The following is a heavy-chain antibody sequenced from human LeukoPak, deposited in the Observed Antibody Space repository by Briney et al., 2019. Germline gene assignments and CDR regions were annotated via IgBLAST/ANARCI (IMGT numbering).Heavy chain of an antibody. CDR1: GGSISSCSYY. CDR3: ARAGPFGNWFDP. J-gene: IGHJ5*02. D-gene: IGHD3-10*01. CDR2: IYTSGST. Sequence: PSQTLSLTCTVSGGSISSCSYYWSWIRQPAGKGLEWIGRIYTSGSTNYNPSLKSRVTMSVDTSKNQFSLKLSSVTAADTAVYYCARAGPFGNWFDPWGQGTLVTVSS. V-gene: IGHV4-61*02.